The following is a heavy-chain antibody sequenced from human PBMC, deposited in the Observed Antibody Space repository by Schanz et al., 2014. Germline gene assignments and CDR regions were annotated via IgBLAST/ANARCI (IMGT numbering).Heavy chain of an antibody. Sequence: QVQLVESGGGVVQPGRSLRLSCAASGFTFSSYALHWVRQAPGKGLEWVAILWHDGSKKYYADSVKGRFTVSRDNSKNTLYLQLNSLRAEDTAVYYCARDFHGYGPYLDYWGQGSLVTVSS. CDR1: GFTFSSYA. V-gene: IGHV3-33*08. D-gene: IGHD5-12*01. CDR3: ARDFHGYGPYLDY. J-gene: IGHJ4*02. CDR2: LWHDGSKK.